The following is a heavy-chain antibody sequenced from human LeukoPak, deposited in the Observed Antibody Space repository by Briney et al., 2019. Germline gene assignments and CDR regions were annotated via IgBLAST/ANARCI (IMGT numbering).Heavy chain of an antibody. J-gene: IGHJ4*02. D-gene: IGHD1-26*01. CDR1: GYTFTSYY. CDR3: ASPLGWDREGGDY. V-gene: IGHV1-46*01. Sequence: GASVKVSCXASGYTFTSYYMHWVRQAPGQGLGWMVIINPSGGSTSYAQTFQGRVTRTRDTSTSTVYMELSSLRSEDTAVYYCASPLGWDREGGDYWGQGTLVTVSS. CDR2: INPSGGST.